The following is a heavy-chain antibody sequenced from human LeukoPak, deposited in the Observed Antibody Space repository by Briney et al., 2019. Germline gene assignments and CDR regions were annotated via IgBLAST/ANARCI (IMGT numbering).Heavy chain of an antibody. CDR2: INSDGSST. Sequence: GGSLRLSCSASGFTFSSYWMHWVRHAPGKGLVWVSRINSDGSSTSYADSVKGRFTISRDNAKNTLYLQMNSLRAEDTAVYYCARGRRSGYQLDYWGQGTLVTVSS. J-gene: IGHJ4*02. CDR3: ARGRRSGYQLDY. D-gene: IGHD3-3*01. CDR1: GFTFSSYW. V-gene: IGHV3-74*01.